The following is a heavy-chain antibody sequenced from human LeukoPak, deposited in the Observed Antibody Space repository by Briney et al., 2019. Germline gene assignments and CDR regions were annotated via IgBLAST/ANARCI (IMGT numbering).Heavy chain of an antibody. V-gene: IGHV4-39*07. D-gene: IGHD2-2*01. Sequence: SETLSLTCSVSGGSISSSNYYWGWIRQPPGKGLEWIGSIYCSGSTYYNSSLKSRVTISVDRSKNQFSLKLSSVTAADTAVYYCASRRYCSSTSCSRYYYGMDVWGQGTTVTVSS. CDR2: IYCSGST. CDR3: ASRRYCSSTSCSRYYYGMDV. CDR1: GGSISSSNYY. J-gene: IGHJ6*02.